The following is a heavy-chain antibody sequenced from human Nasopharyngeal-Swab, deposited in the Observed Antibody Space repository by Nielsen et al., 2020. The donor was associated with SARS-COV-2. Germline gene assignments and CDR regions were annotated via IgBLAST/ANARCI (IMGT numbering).Heavy chain of an antibody. CDR2: ISSSGSTI. J-gene: IGHJ4*02. CDR1: GFTFSSYE. CDR3: ARGRRLLDY. Sequence: GGSLRLSCAASGFTFSSYEMNWVRQAPGKGLKWVSYISSSGSTIYYADSVKGRFTISRDNAKNSLYLQMNSLRAEDTAVYYCARGRRLLDYWGQGTLVTVSS. V-gene: IGHV3-48*03. D-gene: IGHD2-15*01.